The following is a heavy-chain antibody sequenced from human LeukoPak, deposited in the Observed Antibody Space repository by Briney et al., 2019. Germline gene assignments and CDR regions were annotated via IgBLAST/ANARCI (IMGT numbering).Heavy chain of an antibody. V-gene: IGHV3-48*01. CDR1: GFTFSGYS. CDR2: IRSSGYPI. D-gene: IGHD1-7*01. CDR3: ARELSGTTSYYFDY. J-gene: IGHJ4*02. Sequence: GGSLRLSCAASGFTFSGYSMNWVRQAPGKGLEWVSYIRSSGYPIHYADSVKGRFTISRDNAKSSVYLQMNSLRVEDTAVYYCARELSGTTSYYFDYWGQGTLVTVSS.